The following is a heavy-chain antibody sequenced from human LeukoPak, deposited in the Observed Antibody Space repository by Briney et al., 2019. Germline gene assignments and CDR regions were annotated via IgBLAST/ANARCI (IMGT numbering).Heavy chain of an antibody. V-gene: IGHV4-34*01. Sequence: TSETLSLTCAVYGGSFSGYYWSWIRQPPGKGLEWIGEINHSGSTNYNPSLKSRVTISVDTSKNQFSLKLSSVTAADTAVYYCARGDQWLALGWFDPWGQGTLVTVSS. D-gene: IGHD6-19*01. J-gene: IGHJ5*02. CDR2: INHSGST. CDR3: ARGDQWLALGWFDP. CDR1: GGSFSGYY.